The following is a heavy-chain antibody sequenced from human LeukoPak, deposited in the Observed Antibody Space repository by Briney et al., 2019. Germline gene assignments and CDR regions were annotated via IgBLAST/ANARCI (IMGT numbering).Heavy chain of an antibody. J-gene: IGHJ4*02. CDR1: GVSINTCCYY. V-gene: IGHV4-61*01. CDR3: ARGCSYGFDFDS. Sequence: PSETLSLTRDVSGVSINTCCYYWTWIRQPPGKGLEWIGYKYYSGSTRYNSSLRSRLTISLDSSKNQFSLRLTSVTAADTAVYYCARGCSYGFDFDSWGPGTLVIVSS. CDR2: KYYSGST. D-gene: IGHD5-18*01.